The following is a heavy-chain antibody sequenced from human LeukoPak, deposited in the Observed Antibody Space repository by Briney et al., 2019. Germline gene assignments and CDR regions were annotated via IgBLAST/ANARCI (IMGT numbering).Heavy chain of an antibody. Sequence: AGGSLRLSCAASGFTFSTYLMHWVRQAPGKGLAWVSRIHGDGISTTYADSVKGRFTISRDNAKNTLYLQMNSLRAEDTAVYFCASGELDSLYYFDYWGQGTLVTVSS. D-gene: IGHD1-1*01. V-gene: IGHV3-74*01. CDR3: ASGELDSLYYFDY. CDR1: GFTFSTYL. J-gene: IGHJ4*02. CDR2: IHGDGIST.